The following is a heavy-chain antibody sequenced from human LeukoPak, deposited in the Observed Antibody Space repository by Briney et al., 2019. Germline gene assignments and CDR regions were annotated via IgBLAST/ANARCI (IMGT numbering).Heavy chain of an antibody. V-gene: IGHV3-23*01. CDR2: ISGSGGST. D-gene: IGHD2-2*01. CDR3: AKPRYCSSTSCSSYGLDV. CDR1: GFTFNSYA. J-gene: IGHJ6*02. Sequence: GGSLRLSCAASGFTFNSYAMNWVRQAPGKGLEWVSAISGSGGSTYYADSVKGRFTISRDNSKNTLCLQMNSLRAEDTAVYYCAKPRYCSSTSCSSYGLDVWGQGTTVTVSS.